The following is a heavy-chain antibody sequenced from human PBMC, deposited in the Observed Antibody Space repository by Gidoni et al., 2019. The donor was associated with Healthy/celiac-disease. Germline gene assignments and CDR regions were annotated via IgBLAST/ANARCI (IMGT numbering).Heavy chain of an antibody. V-gene: IGHV3-9*01. CDR2: ISWNSGSI. Sequence: EVQLVESGGGLVQPGRSLRLSCAASGFTFDDYAMHWVRQAPGKGLEWVSGISWNSGSIGYADSVKGRFTISRDNAKNSLYLQMNSLRAEDTALYYCAKDIKNVDDWLPSRGMDVWGQGTTVTVSS. CDR3: AKDIKNVDDWLPSRGMDV. J-gene: IGHJ6*02. D-gene: IGHD3-9*01. CDR1: GFTFDDYA.